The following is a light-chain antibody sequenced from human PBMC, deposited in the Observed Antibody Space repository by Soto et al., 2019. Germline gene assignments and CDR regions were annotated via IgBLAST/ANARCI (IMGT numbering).Light chain of an antibody. Sequence: QSVLTQPASVSGSPGQSITISCTGTSSDVGGYNYVSWYQQHPGKAPKLMIYDVSNRPSGVSNRCSGSKSGNTASLTISGLQSEDEPDYYCSSYTSSSTSSVVFGGGTKLTAL. CDR3: SSYTSSSTSSVV. J-gene: IGLJ2*01. CDR1: SSDVGGYNY. V-gene: IGLV2-14*01. CDR2: DVS.